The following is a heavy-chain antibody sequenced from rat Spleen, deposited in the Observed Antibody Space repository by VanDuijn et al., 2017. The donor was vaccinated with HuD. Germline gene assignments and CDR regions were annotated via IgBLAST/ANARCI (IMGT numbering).Heavy chain of an antibody. Sequence: QVQLKASGPGLVQPSQTLSLTCTVAGFSLTSYNVHWVRQPPGKGVEWMGVMWSGGSTAYNSALKSRLSISRDTSKSKVFLKMNNLQPDYTAIDYCTREEAWGQGVLVTVSS. J-gene: IGHJ2*01. V-gene: IGHV2-41*01. CDR1: GFSLTSYN. CDR2: MWSGGST. CDR3: TREEA.